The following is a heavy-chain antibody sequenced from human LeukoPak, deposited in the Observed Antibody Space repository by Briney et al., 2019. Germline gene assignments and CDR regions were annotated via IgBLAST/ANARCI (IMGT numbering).Heavy chain of an antibody. Sequence: GGSLRLSCAASGFTFSSYWMHWVRQAPGKGLEWVSYISSIDSTIYYADSVKGRFTISRDNAKNSLYLQMNSLRADDTAVYYCARGIAVAGPYYFDYWGRGTLVTVSS. J-gene: IGHJ4*02. CDR3: ARGIAVAGPYYFDY. D-gene: IGHD6-19*01. V-gene: IGHV3-48*04. CDR1: GFTFSSYW. CDR2: ISSIDSTI.